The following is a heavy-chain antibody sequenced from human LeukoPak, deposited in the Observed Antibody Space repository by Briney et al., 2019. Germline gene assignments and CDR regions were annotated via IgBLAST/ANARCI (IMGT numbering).Heavy chain of an antibody. CDR3: ATWAFYHNLDV. V-gene: IGHV3-43*02. D-gene: IGHD2/OR15-2a*01. Sequence: PGGALRLSCAASGFTIGPYAMYWVSQGPGGGLEWVSVIKADGSGTFYADSVRGRFTTSRDNSKNSLYLQMNSLTSEDTALYNCATWAFYHNLDVWGQGTTVIVSS. CDR1: GFTIGPYA. J-gene: IGHJ6*02. CDR2: IKADGSGT.